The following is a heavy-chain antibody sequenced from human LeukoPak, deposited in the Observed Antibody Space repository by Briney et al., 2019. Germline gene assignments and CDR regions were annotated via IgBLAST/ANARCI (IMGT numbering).Heavy chain of an antibody. CDR1: GGSISSYY. V-gene: IGHV4-59*01. D-gene: IGHD3-10*01. J-gene: IGHJ4*02. Sequence: SETLSLTCTVSGGSISSYYWSWIRQPPGKGLEWIGYIYYSGSTNYNPSLKSRVTISVDTSKNQFSLKLSSVTAADTAVYYCARAFAGFGELEFDYWGQGTLVTVSS. CDR2: IYYSGST. CDR3: ARAFAGFGELEFDY.